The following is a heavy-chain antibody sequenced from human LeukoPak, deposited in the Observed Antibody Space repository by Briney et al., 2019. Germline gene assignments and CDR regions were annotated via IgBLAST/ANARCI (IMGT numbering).Heavy chain of an antibody. CDR2: IYHSGST. CDR3: ARDQGSYSSGWYGY. V-gene: IGHV4-38-2*02. D-gene: IGHD6-19*01. Sequence: SETLSLTCTVSGYSISSGYYWGWIRQPPGKGLEWIGSIYHSGSTYYNPSLKSRVTISVDTSKNQFSLKLSSVTAADTAVYYCARDQGSYSSGWYGYWGLGTLVTVSS. CDR1: GYSISSGYY. J-gene: IGHJ4*02.